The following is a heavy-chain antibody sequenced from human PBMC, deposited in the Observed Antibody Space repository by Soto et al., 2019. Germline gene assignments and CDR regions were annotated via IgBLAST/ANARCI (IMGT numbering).Heavy chain of an antibody. CDR3: ARSSYDFWRTNYYYYYYGMDV. D-gene: IGHD3-3*01. CDR1: GYTFTSYY. Sequence: GASVKVSCKASGYTFTSYYMHWVRQAPGQGLELMGIINPSGGSTSHAQKFQGRVTMTGDTPTSTVYMELSSLRSEDTAVYYCARSSYDFWRTNYYYYYYGMDVWGQGTTVTVCS. J-gene: IGHJ6*02. V-gene: IGHV1-46*01. CDR2: INPSGGST.